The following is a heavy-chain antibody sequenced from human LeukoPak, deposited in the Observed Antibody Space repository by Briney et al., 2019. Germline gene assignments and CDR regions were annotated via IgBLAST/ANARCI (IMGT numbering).Heavy chain of an antibody. V-gene: IGHV3-53*01. D-gene: IGHD3-22*01. CDR2: IYSGGST. J-gene: IGHJ4*02. CDR1: GFTVSSNY. CDR3: ASAGSDYYDSSGYFGY. Sequence: GGSLRLSCAASGFTVSSNYMSWVRQAPGKGLEWVSVIYSGGSTYYADSVKGRFTISRDNSKNTLYLQMNSLRAEDTAVYYCASAGSDYYDSSGYFGYWGQGTLVTVSS.